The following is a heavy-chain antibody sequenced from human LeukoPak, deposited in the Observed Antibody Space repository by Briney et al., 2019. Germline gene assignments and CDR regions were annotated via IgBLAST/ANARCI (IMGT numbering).Heavy chain of an antibody. D-gene: IGHD6-19*01. CDR1: GFTFSSYA. J-gene: IGHJ6*02. CDR2: VSGSGGST. V-gene: IGHV3-23*01. CDR3: AKESIAVAGEGPVGYYYGMDV. Sequence: PAASPRLSCAASGFTFSSYAMSWVRPAPGKGREWVSAVSGSGGSTYYAHSVKGRFTISRDNSKITLYLQMSSLRAEDTAVYYCAKESIAVAGEGPVGYYYGMDVWGQGTMVTVSS.